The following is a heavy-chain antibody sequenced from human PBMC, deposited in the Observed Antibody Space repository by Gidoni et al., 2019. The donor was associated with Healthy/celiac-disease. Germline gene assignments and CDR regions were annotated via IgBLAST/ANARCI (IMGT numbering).Heavy chain of an antibody. J-gene: IGHJ4*02. V-gene: IGHV3-7*01. CDR3: ARVLTVWLAATSTIYFDY. D-gene: IGHD3-9*01. CDR1: GFTFSRYW. Sequence: EVQLVESGGGLVQPGGSLRLSCAASGFTFSRYWMGWVRQAPGKGLEWVANIKQDGSEKYYVDSVKGRFTISRDNAKNSLYLQMNSLRAEDTAVYYCARVLTVWLAATSTIYFDYWGQGTLVTVSS. CDR2: IKQDGSEK.